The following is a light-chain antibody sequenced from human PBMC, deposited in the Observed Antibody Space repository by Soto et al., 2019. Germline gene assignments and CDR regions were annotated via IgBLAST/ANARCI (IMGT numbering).Light chain of an antibody. J-gene: IGKJ4*01. V-gene: IGKV4-1*01. CDR1: QRVLYSSNNKND. CDR2: WAS. CDR3: QQYYSTPLT. Sequence: DIVTTQTPDDLAVSLGEMATINCKSSQRVLYSSNNKNDLAWYQQKPGQPPKLLIYWASTRESVVPDRFSGSGSGTDFTLTISSLQAEDVAVYYCQQYYSTPLTFGGGTKVEIK.